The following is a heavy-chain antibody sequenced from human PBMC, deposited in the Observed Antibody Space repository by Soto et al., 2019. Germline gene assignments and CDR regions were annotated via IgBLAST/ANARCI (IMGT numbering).Heavy chain of an antibody. V-gene: IGHV5-51*01. J-gene: IGHJ4*02. CDR1: GYIFIDYW. CDR2: VYPRDSDT. D-gene: IGHD2-15*01. CDR3: ARPPLPGYSIHFNS. Sequence: GESLKISCKASGYIFIDYWIGWVRQMPGKGLEWMGIVYPRDSDTRYSPSFQGQVTISADRSTGTAFLQWRSLKASDTALYYCARPPLPGYSIHFNSWGQGTLVTSPQ.